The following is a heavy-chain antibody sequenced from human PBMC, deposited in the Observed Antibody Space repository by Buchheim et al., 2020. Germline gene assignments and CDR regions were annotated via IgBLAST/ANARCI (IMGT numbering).Heavy chain of an antibody. CDR3: ARDPRQGGQNDYGDY. Sequence: EMYLVESGGGLVQPGGSLRLSCAASGFTFSSYEMNWVRQAPGKGLEWVSYISSSGSTIYYADSVKGRFTISRDNAKNSLYLQMNSLRAEDTAVYYCARDPRQGGQNDYGDYWGQGTL. CDR2: ISSSGSTI. J-gene: IGHJ4*02. V-gene: IGHV3-48*03. D-gene: IGHD4-17*01. CDR1: GFTFSSYE.